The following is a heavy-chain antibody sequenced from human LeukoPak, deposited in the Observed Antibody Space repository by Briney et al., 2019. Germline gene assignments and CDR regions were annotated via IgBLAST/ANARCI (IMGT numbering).Heavy chain of an antibody. Sequence: GASVKVSCKASGGTFSSYAISWVRQAPGQGLEWMGWINYNTGGTNFEQKFQGRVTMTRDTSITTVYMELSRLRSDDTAVYYCARSGYYYGLDVWGQGTTVTVSS. CDR1: GGTFSSYA. V-gene: IGHV1-2*02. CDR2: INYNTGGT. J-gene: IGHJ6*02. CDR3: ARSGYYYGLDV.